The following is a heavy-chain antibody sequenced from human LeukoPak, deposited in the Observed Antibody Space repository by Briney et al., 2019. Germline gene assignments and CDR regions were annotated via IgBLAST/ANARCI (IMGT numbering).Heavy chain of an antibody. CDR3: AKTLYSSSSGGADY. Sequence: GGSLRLSCAASGFTFSSYAMTWVRQAPGKGLEWVPFISGSGGSTYYADSVKGRFTISRDNSKNTLSLQMNSLRAEDTAVYYCAKTLYSSSSGGADYWGQGTLVTVSS. V-gene: IGHV3-23*01. J-gene: IGHJ4*02. D-gene: IGHD6-6*01. CDR1: GFTFSSYA. CDR2: ISGSGGST.